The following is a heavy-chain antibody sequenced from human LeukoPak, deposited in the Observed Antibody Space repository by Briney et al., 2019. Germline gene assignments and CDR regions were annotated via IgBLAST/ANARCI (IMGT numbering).Heavy chain of an antibody. CDR1: GYTFTGYY. J-gene: IGHJ4*02. CDR2: INPTSGGT. Sequence: ASVKVSCKASGYTFTGYYIHWVRQAPGQGLEWMGWINPTSGGTKYAQKFQGRVTLTRDTSISTAYMELSRLRSDDTAVYYCARDTNIPESETFHYWGQGTLVTVSS. D-gene: IGHD2-2*02. CDR3: ARDTNIPESETFHY. V-gene: IGHV1-2*02.